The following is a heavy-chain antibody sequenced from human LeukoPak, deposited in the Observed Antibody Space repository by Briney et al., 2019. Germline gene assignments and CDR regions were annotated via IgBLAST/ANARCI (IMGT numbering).Heavy chain of an antibody. D-gene: IGHD4-17*01. V-gene: IGHV1-3*01. CDR3: ARDKWSTTVTSYWFDP. CDR1: GYTFTSYA. J-gene: IGHJ5*02. CDR2: INAGNGNT. Sequence: GASVKVSCKASGYTFTSYAMHWVRQAPGQRLEWMGWINAGNGNTIYSQKFQGRVTITRDTSASTAYMELSSLRSEDTAVYYCARDKWSTTVTSYWFDPWGQGTLVTVSS.